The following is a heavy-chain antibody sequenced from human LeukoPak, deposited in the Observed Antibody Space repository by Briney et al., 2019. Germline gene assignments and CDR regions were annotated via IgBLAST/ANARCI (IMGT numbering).Heavy chain of an antibody. CDR1: GGSISSSSYY. J-gene: IGHJ4*02. Sequence: SETLSLTCTVSGGSISSSSYYWGWIRQPPGKGLEWIGSIYYSGSTYYNPSLKSRVTISVDTSKNQFSLKLSSVTAADTAVYYYARGRYYFDYWGQGTLVTVSS. CDR2: IYYSGST. CDR3: ARGRYYFDY. V-gene: IGHV4-39*07.